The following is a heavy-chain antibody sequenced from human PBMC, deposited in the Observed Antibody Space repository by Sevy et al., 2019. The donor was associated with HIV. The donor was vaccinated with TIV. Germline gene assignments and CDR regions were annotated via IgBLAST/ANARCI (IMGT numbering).Heavy chain of an antibody. J-gene: IGHJ6*03. Sequence: GGSLRLSCAVSGFSFDSYGMTWVRQAPGKGLEWVSAISGSGTRTYYADSVKGRFIISRDNSKNTLDLQMNSLRAEGTAISYCAKGGGGHYDPDEIAYYFYYYNMDVWGKGTTVTVSS. D-gene: IGHD3-22*01. CDR2: ISGSGTRT. CDR1: GFSFDSYG. V-gene: IGHV3-23*01. CDR3: AKGGGGHYDPDEIAYYFYYYNMDV.